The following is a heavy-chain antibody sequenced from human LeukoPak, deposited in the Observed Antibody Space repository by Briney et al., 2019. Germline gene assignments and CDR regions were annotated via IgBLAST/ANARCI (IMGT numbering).Heavy chain of an antibody. CDR1: GGSISSYY. D-gene: IGHD6-13*01. J-gene: IGHJ3*02. CDR2: IYYSGST. CDR3: ARDHNSIAAAGTVAFDI. V-gene: IGHV4-59*01. Sequence: SKTLSLTCTVSGGSISSYYWSWIRQPPGKGLEWIGYIYYSGSTNYNPSLKSRVTISVDTSKNQFSLKLSSVTAADTAVYYCARDHNSIAAAGTVAFDIWGQGTMVTVSS.